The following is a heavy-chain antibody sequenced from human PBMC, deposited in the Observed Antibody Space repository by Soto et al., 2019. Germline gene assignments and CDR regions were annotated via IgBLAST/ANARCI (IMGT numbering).Heavy chain of an antibody. Sequence: GGSLRLSCAASGFTFSSYGMHWVRQAPGKGLEWVAVISYDGSNKYYADSVKGRFTISRDNSKNTLYLQMNSLRAEDTAVYYCAKEMATIKGNFDYWGQGTLVTVSS. J-gene: IGHJ4*02. D-gene: IGHD5-12*01. CDR2: ISYDGSNK. CDR1: GFTFSSYG. V-gene: IGHV3-30*18. CDR3: AKEMATIKGNFDY.